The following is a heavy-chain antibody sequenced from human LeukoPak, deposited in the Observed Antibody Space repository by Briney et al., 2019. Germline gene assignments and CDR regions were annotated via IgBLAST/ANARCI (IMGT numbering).Heavy chain of an antibody. D-gene: IGHD2-15*01. Sequence: AGSLSLSCAASGFTFSSYAMNWVRQAPGKGLEWVSAISGSGGRTYYADSVKGRFTISRDNSMNTLYLQMNSLRAEDTAVYYCAKDRGYFPEHWGQGTLVTVSS. J-gene: IGHJ1*01. V-gene: IGHV3-23*01. CDR2: ISGSGGRT. CDR3: AKDRGYFPEH. CDR1: GFTFSSYA.